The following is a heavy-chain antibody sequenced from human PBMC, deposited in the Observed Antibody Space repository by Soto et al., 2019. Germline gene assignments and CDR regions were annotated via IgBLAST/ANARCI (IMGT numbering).Heavy chain of an antibody. D-gene: IGHD3-3*01. J-gene: IGHJ4*02. CDR3: ARHSGFWSGYPYFDY. CDR1: GGSISSYY. Sequence: PSETLSLTCTVSGGSISSYYWSWIRQPPGKGLEWIGYIYYSGSTNYNPSLKSRVTISVDTSKNQFSLKLSSVTAADTAVYYCARHSGFWSGYPYFDYWGQGTLVTVSS. V-gene: IGHV4-59*08. CDR2: IYYSGST.